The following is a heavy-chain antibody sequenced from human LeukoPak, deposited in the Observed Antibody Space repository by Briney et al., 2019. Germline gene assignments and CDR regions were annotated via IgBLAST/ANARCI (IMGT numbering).Heavy chain of an antibody. CDR2: IYTSGST. J-gene: IGHJ4*02. CDR3: ARDLSYDSSGYDPFDY. D-gene: IGHD3-22*01. Sequence: SETLSLTCTVSGGSISSYYWIWIRQPAGKGLEWIGRIYTSGSTNYNPSLKSRVTMSVDTSKNQFSLKLSSVTAADTAVYYCARDLSYDSSGYDPFDYWGQGTLVTVSS. CDR1: GGSISSYY. V-gene: IGHV4-4*07.